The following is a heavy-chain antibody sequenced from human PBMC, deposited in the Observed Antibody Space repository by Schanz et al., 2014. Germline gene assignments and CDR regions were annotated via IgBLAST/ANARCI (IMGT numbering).Heavy chain of an antibody. CDR2: IYSDGRT. J-gene: IGHJ4*02. V-gene: IGHV3-66*01. Sequence: EVQLVESGGGLVQPGGSLRLSCAASGFTVSNNYMSWVRQAPGKGLECVSIIYSDGRTYYVDSVKGRFIISRDNSKNTVYLQMNSLRAEDTAVYYCARDPGGTKTHGLWGQGTLVTVSS. D-gene: IGHD2-15*01. CDR1: GFTVSNNY. CDR3: ARDPGGTKTHGL.